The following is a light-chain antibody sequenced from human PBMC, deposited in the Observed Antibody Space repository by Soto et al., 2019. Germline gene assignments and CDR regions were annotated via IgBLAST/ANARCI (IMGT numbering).Light chain of an antibody. V-gene: IGLV2-23*01. J-gene: IGLJ1*01. CDR1: SSDVGSNNL. CDR2: EAS. CDR3: YTFARSSTP. Sequence: QSVLTQPASVSGSPGQSITISCTGTSSDVGSNNLVSWYQQHPGKAPKLMIYEASRRPSGVSNRFSGSKSGNTASLTISGLQAEDEADYYCYTFARSSTPFGSGTKVTVL.